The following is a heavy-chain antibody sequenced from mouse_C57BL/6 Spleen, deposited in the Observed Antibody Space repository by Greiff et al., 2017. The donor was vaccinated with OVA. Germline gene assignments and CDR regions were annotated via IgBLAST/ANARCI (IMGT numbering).Heavy chain of an antibody. Sequence: EVKLVESGGDLVKPGGSLKLSCAASGFTFSSYGMSWVRQTPDKRLEWVATISSGGSYTYYPDSVKGRFTISRDNAKNTLYLQMSSLKSEDTAMYYCARPPGYYGSSLYYFDYWGQGTTLTVSS. V-gene: IGHV5-6*01. CDR3: ARPPGYYGSSLYYFDY. CDR2: ISSGGSYT. CDR1: GFTFSSYG. D-gene: IGHD1-1*01. J-gene: IGHJ2*01.